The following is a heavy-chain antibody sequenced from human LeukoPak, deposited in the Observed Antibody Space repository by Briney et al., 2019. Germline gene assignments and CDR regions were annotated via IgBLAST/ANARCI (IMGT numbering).Heavy chain of an antibody. J-gene: IGHJ4*02. CDR1: GASISTNTHY. CDR2: IHHTGTT. V-gene: IGHV4-39*07. CDR3: ARKENVYYYFDY. Sequence: SETLSLTCIVSGASISTNTHYWGWVRQPPGKGLEWIASIHHTGTTYYNPSLQSRVTMSVDTSKNQFSLKLSSVTAVDTAVYYCARKENVYYYFDYWGQGTLVTVSS. D-gene: IGHD3-10*01.